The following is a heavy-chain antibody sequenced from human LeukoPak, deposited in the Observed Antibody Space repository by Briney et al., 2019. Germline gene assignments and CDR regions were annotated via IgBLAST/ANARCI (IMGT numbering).Heavy chain of an antibody. J-gene: IGHJ3*02. CDR3: AKIPPGVDDAFDI. CDR2: ISYDGSNK. D-gene: IGHD2-15*01. Sequence: GGSLRLSCAASGFTFSSYGMHWVRQAPGKGLEWVAVISYDGSNKYYADSVKGRFTISRDNSKNTLYLQMNSLRAEDTAVYYCAKIPPGVDDAFDIWGQGTMVTVSS. V-gene: IGHV3-30*18. CDR1: GFTFSSYG.